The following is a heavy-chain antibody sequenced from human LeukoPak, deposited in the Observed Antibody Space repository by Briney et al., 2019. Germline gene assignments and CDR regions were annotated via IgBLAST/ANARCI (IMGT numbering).Heavy chain of an antibody. V-gene: IGHV4-59*08. CDR2: IYYSGST. Sequence: SETLSLTCTVSGGSISSYYWSWLRQPPGKGLEWIGYIYYSGSTNYNPSLKSRVTISVDTSKNQFSLKLSSVTAADTAVYYCARLQAVATGERDYWGQGTLVTVSS. CDR1: GGSISSYY. J-gene: IGHJ4*02. D-gene: IGHD6-19*01. CDR3: ARLQAVATGERDY.